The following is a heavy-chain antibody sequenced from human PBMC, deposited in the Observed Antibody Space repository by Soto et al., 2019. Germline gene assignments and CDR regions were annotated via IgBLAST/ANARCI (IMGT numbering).Heavy chain of an antibody. D-gene: IGHD6-19*01. CDR1: GFTFSSYA. CDR3: AKDGGGSGWSNYYYYGMDV. V-gene: IGHV3-23*01. J-gene: IGHJ6*02. CDR2: ISGSGGST. Sequence: GGSLRLSCAASGFTFSSYAMSWVRQAPGKGLEWVSAISGSGGSTYYADSVKGRFTISRDNSKNTLYLQMNSLRAEDTAVYYCAKDGGGSGWSNYYYYGMDVWGQGTTVTVSS.